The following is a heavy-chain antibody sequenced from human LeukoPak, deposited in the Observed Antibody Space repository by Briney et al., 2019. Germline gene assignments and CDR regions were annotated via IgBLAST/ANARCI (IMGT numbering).Heavy chain of an antibody. Sequence: ASVKVSCKASGYTFTSYGISWVRQAPGQGLEWMGWISAYNGNTNYAQKLQGRVTMTTDTSTSTAYMELRSLRSEDTAVYYCARGGLYYYDSSGYLGSFDYWGQGTLVTVSS. V-gene: IGHV1-18*01. CDR1: GYTFTSYG. CDR3: ARGGLYYYDSSGYLGSFDY. J-gene: IGHJ4*02. CDR2: ISAYNGNT. D-gene: IGHD3-22*01.